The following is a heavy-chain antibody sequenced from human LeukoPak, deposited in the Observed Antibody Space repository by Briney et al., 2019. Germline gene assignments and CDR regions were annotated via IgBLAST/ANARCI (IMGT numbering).Heavy chain of an antibody. Sequence: GASVKVSCKASGYTFTGYYMHWVRQAPGQGLEWMGWINPNSGGTNYAQKFQGRVTMTRDTSISTAYMELSRLRSDDTAVYYCARVVWYYDSSGYYYFDYWGQGTLVTVSS. J-gene: IGHJ4*02. V-gene: IGHV1-2*02. CDR1: GYTFTGYY. CDR3: ARVVWYYDSSGYYYFDY. CDR2: INPNSGGT. D-gene: IGHD3-22*01.